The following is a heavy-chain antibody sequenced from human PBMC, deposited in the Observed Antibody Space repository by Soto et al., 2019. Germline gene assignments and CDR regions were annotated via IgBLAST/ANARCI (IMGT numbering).Heavy chain of an antibody. J-gene: IGHJ4*02. Sequence: QLQLQESGPGLVKPSETLSLTCTVSGGSISSSSYYWGWIRQPPGKGLEWIGEINHSGSTNYNPSLKSRVTISVDTSKNQFSLKLSSVTAADTAVYYCAREFGYSGYDYDVRNFDYWGQGTLVTVSS. V-gene: IGHV4-39*07. CDR1: GGSISSSSYY. CDR2: INHSGST. D-gene: IGHD5-12*01. CDR3: AREFGYSGYDYDVRNFDY.